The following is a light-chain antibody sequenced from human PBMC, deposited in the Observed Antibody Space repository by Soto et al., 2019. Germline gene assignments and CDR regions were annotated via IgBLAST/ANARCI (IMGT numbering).Light chain of an antibody. J-gene: IGLJ1*01. CDR1: SSKIGAGYD. Sequence: SVLTQPPPRSGVPGQRGTISCPGGSSKIGAGYDVHWYQQLPGTAPKLLIYGNSNRPSGVPDRFSGSKSGTSASLAITGLQAEDEADYYCQSYDRSLSGLYVFGTGTKVTV. CDR2: GNS. CDR3: QSYDRSLSGLYV. V-gene: IGLV1-40*01.